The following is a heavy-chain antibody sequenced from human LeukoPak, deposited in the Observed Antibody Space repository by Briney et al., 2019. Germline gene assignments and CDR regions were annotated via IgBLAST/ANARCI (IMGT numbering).Heavy chain of an antibody. Sequence: PGGSLTLSCAASGFIFGRDSMNWVRQAPGRGLEWISYISRDSDIRYYADSVRGRFRISRDNARNSLYLQMNSLRADDTAMYYCVRGLMIDYWGQGTLVTVSS. V-gene: IGHV3-48*01. D-gene: IGHD2-8*01. CDR2: ISRDSDIR. CDR1: GFIFGRDS. J-gene: IGHJ4*02. CDR3: VRGLMIDY.